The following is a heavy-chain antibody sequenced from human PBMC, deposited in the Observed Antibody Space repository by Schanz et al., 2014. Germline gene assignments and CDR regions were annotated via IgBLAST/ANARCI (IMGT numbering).Heavy chain of an antibody. D-gene: IGHD2-21*01. CDR1: GFTFSSYA. CDR2: ISGTGGGTA. Sequence: EVQLVESGGGLVQPGGSLRLSCAASGFTFSSYAMSWVRQAPGKGLEWVSGISGTGGGTAYYADSVKGRFTISRDSSKNTLFLQMNSLRADDTAIYFCARDEGRDGYNLAFDVWGQGTLVTVSS. CDR3: ARDEGRDGYNLAFDV. V-gene: IGHV3-23*04. J-gene: IGHJ3*01.